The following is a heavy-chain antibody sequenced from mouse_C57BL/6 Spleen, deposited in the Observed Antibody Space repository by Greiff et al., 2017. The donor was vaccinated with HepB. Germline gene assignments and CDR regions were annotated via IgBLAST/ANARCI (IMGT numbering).Heavy chain of an antibody. CDR3: ARGRYLRRNHTWFAY. J-gene: IGHJ3*01. V-gene: IGHV1-42*01. D-gene: IGHD1-1*01. CDR1: GYSFTGYY. Sequence: GYSFTGYYMNWVKHSHEKSLEWIGEINPSTGGTTYNQKFKAKATLTVDKYSSTAYMQLKSLTSEDSAVYYCARGRYLRRNHTWFAYWGQGTLVTVSA. CDR2: INPSTGGT.